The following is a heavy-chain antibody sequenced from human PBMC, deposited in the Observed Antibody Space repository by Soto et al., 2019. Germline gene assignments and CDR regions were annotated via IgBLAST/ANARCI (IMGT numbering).Heavy chain of an antibody. V-gene: IGHV6-1*01. CDR3: ARDPGYSLDY. D-gene: IGHD5-18*01. J-gene: IGHJ4*02. CDR2: TYYRSKWYY. Sequence: SHTLSLTCAISGDSVSIKSAAWNWIRQSPSRGLEWLGRTYYRSKWYYDYADSVKSRITINSDTSKNQFSLQLNSVTPEDTAVYYCARDPGYSLDYWGQGTLVTVSS. CDR1: GDSVSIKSAA.